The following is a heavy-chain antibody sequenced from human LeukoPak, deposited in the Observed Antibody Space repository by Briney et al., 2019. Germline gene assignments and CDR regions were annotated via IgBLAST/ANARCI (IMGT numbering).Heavy chain of an antibody. V-gene: IGHV3-23*01. D-gene: IGHD6-13*01. CDR1: GFTFSNYA. CDR2: ISDSGGRT. Sequence: GGSLRLSCAASGFTFSNYAMTWVRQAPGKGLEWVSTISDSGGRTNYADSVQGRFTISRDNSKNTLYLQMNSLRAEDTAVYYCARAPKGSSPGHWGQGTLVTVSS. J-gene: IGHJ4*02. CDR3: ARAPKGSSPGH.